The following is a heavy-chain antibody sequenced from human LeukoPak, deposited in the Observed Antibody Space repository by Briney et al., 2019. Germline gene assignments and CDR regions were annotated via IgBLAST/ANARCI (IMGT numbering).Heavy chain of an antibody. CDR2: IIPILGIA. J-gene: IGHJ3*02. CDR1: GVTFSSYA. CDR3: ARDMGVDVSGVYLNAFDI. D-gene: IGHD5/OR15-5a*01. V-gene: IGHV1-69*04. Sequence: SVKVSCKASGVTFSSYAISWVRQAPGQGLELMGRIIPILGIANYAQKFQGRVTITADKSTSTAYREMSSLRSEDTVVYYCARDMGVDVSGVYLNAFDIWGQGTMVTVSS.